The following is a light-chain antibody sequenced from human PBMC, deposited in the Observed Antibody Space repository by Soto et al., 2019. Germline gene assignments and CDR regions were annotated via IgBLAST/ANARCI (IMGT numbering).Light chain of an antibody. Sequence: EIVLTQSPDTLSVSPGERVTLSCRASQSVRSNLAWYQQKPGQAPRLLIFGASTRATNIPARFSGSGSGTDFTLTISRLEPEDFAVYYCQQYGSSGTFGQGTKVDIK. CDR3: QQYGSSGT. J-gene: IGKJ1*01. CDR1: QSVRSN. V-gene: IGKV3-20*01. CDR2: GAS.